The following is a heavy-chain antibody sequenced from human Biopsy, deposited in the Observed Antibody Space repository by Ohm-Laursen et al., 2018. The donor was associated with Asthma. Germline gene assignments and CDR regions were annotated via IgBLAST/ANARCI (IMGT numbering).Heavy chain of an antibody. CDR1: GFTFSSYG. J-gene: IGHJ6*02. CDR3: ARDLRSDNWNPWGMDV. Sequence: SLRLSCSASGFTFSSYGMHWVRQAPGKGLEWVAVISYDGTNKDYADSVKGRFTFSRDNSQNTLSLEMNSLRVEDTAVYYCARDLRSDNWNPWGMDVWGLGTTVTVAS. CDR2: ISYDGTNK. D-gene: IGHD1-20*01. V-gene: IGHV3-30*03.